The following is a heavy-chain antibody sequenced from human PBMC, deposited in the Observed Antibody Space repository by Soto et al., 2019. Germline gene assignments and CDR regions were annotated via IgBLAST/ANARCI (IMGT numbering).Heavy chain of an antibody. CDR3: ARDGPYSSSDGGYYYGMDV. J-gene: IGHJ6*02. Sequence: QLGGSLRLSCAASGFTFSSYGMHWVRQAPGKGLEWVAVIWYDGSNKYYADSVKGRFTISRDNSKSTLYLQMNSLRAEDTAVYYCARDGPYSSSDGGYYYGMDVWGQGTTVTVSS. CDR2: IWYDGSNK. D-gene: IGHD6-13*01. V-gene: IGHV3-33*01. CDR1: GFTFSSYG.